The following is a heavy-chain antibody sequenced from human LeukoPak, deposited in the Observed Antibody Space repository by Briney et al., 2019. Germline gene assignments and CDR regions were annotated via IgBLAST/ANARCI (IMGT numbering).Heavy chain of an antibody. V-gene: IGHV7-4-1*02. J-gene: IGHJ4*02. CDR2: INTKTGNP. CDR3: AAGIAAAGGVGFDY. CDR1: GYTFTSYA. Sequence: ASVKVSCKASGYTFTSYAMYWVRQAPGQGLEWMGWINTKTGNPTYAQGFTGRFVFSLDTSVSTAYLQISSLKAEDTAVYYCAAGIAAAGGVGFDYWGQGTLVTVSS. D-gene: IGHD6-13*01.